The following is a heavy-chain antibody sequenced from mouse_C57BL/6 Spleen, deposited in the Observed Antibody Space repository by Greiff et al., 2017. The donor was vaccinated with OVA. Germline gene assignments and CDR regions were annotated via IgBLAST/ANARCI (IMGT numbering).Heavy chain of an antibody. V-gene: IGHV1-69*01. CDR3: ARSGGKGDYAMDY. Sequence: QVQLQQPGAELVMPGASVKLSCKASGYTFTSYWMHWVKQRPGQGLEWIGEIDPSDSYTTYNQKFKGKSTLTVDKSSSTAYMQLSSLTSEDSAVYYCARSGGKGDYAMDYWGQGTSVTVSS. CDR1: GYTFTSYW. D-gene: IGHD1-3*01. CDR2: IDPSDSYT. J-gene: IGHJ4*01.